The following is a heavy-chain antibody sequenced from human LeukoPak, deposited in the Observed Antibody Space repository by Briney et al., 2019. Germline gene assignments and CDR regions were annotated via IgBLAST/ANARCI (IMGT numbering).Heavy chain of an antibody. D-gene: IGHD2-2*01. CDR1: GGSISGYY. J-gene: IGHJ5*02. CDR3: ARDVGVPAARAWFDP. Sequence: SETLSLTCTVSGGSISGYYWSWIRQPPGQGLEWIGFIYYRGTSKYNPSLMSRVTMSVDTSKNQVSLRLTSVTAADTAVYYCARDVGVPAARAWFDPWGQGTLVTVSS. V-gene: IGHV4-59*12. CDR2: IYYRGTS.